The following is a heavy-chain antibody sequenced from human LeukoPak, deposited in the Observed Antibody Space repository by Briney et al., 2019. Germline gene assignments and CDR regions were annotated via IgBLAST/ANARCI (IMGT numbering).Heavy chain of an antibody. Sequence: ASVKVSCKASGYTFTDDYIHWVQQAPGKGLEWMGRLDPEDGETIFAEKFQARVTITADTSIDTSYMELSSLTSEDTAIYYCATSRVGPTIDYWGQGTLVTVSS. D-gene: IGHD1-26*01. J-gene: IGHJ4*02. CDR1: GYTFTDDY. CDR2: LDPEDGET. V-gene: IGHV1-69-2*01. CDR3: ATSRVGPTIDY.